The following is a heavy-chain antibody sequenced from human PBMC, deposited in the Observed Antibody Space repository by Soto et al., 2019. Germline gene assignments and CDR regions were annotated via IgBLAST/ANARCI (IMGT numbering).Heavy chain of an antibody. D-gene: IGHD6-13*01. CDR3: ARENIAAAPEWFDP. V-gene: IGHV1-18*04. J-gene: IGHJ5*02. CDR1: GYAIPSYG. Sequence: ASVKVPSKASGYAIPSYGMSWVRQAPGQGLEWMGWISAYNGSTNRAQKLQGRVTMTTDTSTSTAYMERRSLRSDDTAVYYCARENIAAAPEWFDPWGQGTLVTVSS. CDR2: ISAYNGST.